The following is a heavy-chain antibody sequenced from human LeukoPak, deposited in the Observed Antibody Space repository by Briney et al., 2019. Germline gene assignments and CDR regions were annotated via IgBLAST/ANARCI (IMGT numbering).Heavy chain of an antibody. D-gene: IGHD2-2*03. Sequence: SETLSLTCTVSGGSISSRSYYWGWIRQPPGKGLEWIGSIYYSGSTYYNPSLKSRVTISVDTSKNQFSLKLSSVTAADTAVYYCARQKLDIVVVPAAPFDYWGQGTLVTVSS. V-gene: IGHV4-39*01. CDR2: IYYSGST. J-gene: IGHJ4*02. CDR3: ARQKLDIVVVPAAPFDY. CDR1: GGSISSRSYY.